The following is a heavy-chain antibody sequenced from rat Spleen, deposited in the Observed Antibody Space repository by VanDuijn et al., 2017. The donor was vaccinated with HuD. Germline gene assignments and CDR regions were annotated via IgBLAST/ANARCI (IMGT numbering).Heavy chain of an antibody. V-gene: IGHV2-30*01. Sequence: QVQLKESGPGLVQPSQTLSLTCTVSGFSLTSYNVHWVRQPTGKGLEWMGVIWTGGSTDYNSALKSRLSISRDTSKSQVFLQMNSLQTDDTAIYFCVRESWYFDYWGQGVMVTVSS. CDR3: VRESWYFDY. CDR2: IWTGGST. CDR1: GFSLTSYN. J-gene: IGHJ2*01.